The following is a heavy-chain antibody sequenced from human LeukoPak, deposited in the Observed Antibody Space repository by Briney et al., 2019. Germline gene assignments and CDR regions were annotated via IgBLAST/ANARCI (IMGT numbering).Heavy chain of an antibody. D-gene: IGHD2-2*01. CDR2: INPNSGGT. Sequence: GASVKVSCKASGYTFTGYYMHWVRQAPGPGLEWMGLINPNSGGTNYAQKFQGRVTMTRDTSISTAYMELSRLRSDDTAVYYCARDQEGIVVVPAATHGRNWFDPWGQGTLVTVSS. J-gene: IGHJ5*02. CDR1: GYTFTGYY. V-gene: IGHV1-2*02. CDR3: ARDQEGIVVVPAATHGRNWFDP.